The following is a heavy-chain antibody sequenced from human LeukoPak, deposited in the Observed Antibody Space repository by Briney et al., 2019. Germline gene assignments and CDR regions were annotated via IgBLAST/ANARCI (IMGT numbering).Heavy chain of an antibody. V-gene: IGHV3-30-3*01. CDR1: GFTFSDYA. D-gene: IGHD3-10*01. Sequence: GGSLRLSCAASGFTFSDYAMHWVRQAPGKGLEWVAVLSYGGTNKYYADSVKGRFTISRDNSKNTMFLQMNSLRAEDTAVYYCARNYGSGRGSDALDIWGQGTMVTVSS. CDR2: LSYGGTNK. J-gene: IGHJ3*02. CDR3: ARNYGSGRGSDALDI.